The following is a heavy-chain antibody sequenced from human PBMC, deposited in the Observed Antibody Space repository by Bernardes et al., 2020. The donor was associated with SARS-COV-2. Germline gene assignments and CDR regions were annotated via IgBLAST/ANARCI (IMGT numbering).Heavy chain of an antibody. J-gene: IGHJ4*02. CDR1: GYSFSTYW. CDR2: IYPGDSDT. CDR3: ARREGLVGPWDY. V-gene: IGHV5-51*01. Sequence: GESLKISCKGSGYSFSTYWIGWVRQKPGKGLEWMGVIYPGDSDTTYSPSFQGQVTISVDKSTNSAYLQWRSLKASDTAMYYCARREGLVGPWDYWGQGTLVTVTA. D-gene: IGHD1-26*01.